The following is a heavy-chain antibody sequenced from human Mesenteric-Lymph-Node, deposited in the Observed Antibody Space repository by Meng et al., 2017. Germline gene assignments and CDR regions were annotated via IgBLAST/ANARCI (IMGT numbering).Heavy chain of an antibody. CDR1: GFTFSSYA. CDR3: AKDMQLGSYFEVADAFDI. J-gene: IGHJ3*02. D-gene: IGHD1-26*01. V-gene: IGHV3-23*01. Sequence: GGSLRLSCAASGFTFSSYAMSWVRQAPGKGLEWVSAISGSGGSTYYADSVKGRFTISRDNSKNTLYLQMNSLRAEDTAVYYCAKDMQLGSYFEVADAFDIWGQGTMVTVSS. CDR2: ISGSGGST.